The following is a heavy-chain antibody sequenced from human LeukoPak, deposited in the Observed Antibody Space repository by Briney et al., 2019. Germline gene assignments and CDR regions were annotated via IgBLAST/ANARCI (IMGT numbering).Heavy chain of an antibody. CDR1: GGSISSSSYY. V-gene: IGHV4-39*07. J-gene: IGHJ4*02. CDR2: IYYSGST. D-gene: IGHD4-17*01. CDR3: ARDPNYGEVHFDY. Sequence: SETLSLTCTVSGGSISSSSYYWGWIRQPPGKGLEWIGSIYYSGSTYYNPSLKSRVTISVDTSKNQFSLKLSSVTAADTAVYYCARDPNYGEVHFDYWGQGTLVTVSS.